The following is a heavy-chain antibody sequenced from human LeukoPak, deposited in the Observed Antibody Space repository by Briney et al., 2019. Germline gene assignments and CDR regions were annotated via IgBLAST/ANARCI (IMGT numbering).Heavy chain of an antibody. CDR2: IYHSGST. CDR1: GGSISSGGYS. D-gene: IGHD2-15*01. V-gene: IGHV4-30-2*01. J-gene: IGHJ6*02. CDR3: VRANCSGGSCYSGYYYYGMDV. Sequence: SQTLSLTCAVSGGSISSGGYSWSWIRQPPGKGLEWIGYIYHSGSTYYNPSLKSRVTISVDRSKNQFSLKLSSVTAADTAVYYCVRANCSGGSCYSGYYYYGMDVWGQGTTVTVSS.